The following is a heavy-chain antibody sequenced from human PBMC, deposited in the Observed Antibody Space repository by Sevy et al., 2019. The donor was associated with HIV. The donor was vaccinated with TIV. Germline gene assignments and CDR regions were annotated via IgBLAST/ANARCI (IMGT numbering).Heavy chain of an antibody. CDR3: ATTKDYYESSGSPFDS. CDR1: GYTLTKLA. D-gene: IGHD3-22*01. V-gene: IGHV1-24*01. Sequence: ASVNVSCRVSGYTLTKLAMHWVRQAPGKGLEWMGSFDPEDDETIYSQKFQGRVMMTEDTSTDTAYMELSSLRSEDTAVYYCATTKDYYESSGSPFDSWGQGTLVTVSS. CDR2: FDPEDDET. J-gene: IGHJ4*02.